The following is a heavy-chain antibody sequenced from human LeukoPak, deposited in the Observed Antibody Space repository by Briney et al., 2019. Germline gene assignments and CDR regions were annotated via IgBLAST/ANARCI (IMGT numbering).Heavy chain of an antibody. D-gene: IGHD2-15*01. CDR1: GFTFSRYS. J-gene: IGHJ6*02. CDR3: ARYCSGGSCFGMDV. CDR2: ISSSGSTI. V-gene: IGHV3-48*01. Sequence: PGGSLRLSCAASGFTFSRYSMNWVRQAPGKGLEWVSYISSSGSTIYYADSVNGRFTISRDKAKNSLYLQMNSLRAEDTAVYYCARYCSGGSCFGMDVWGQGTTVTVSS.